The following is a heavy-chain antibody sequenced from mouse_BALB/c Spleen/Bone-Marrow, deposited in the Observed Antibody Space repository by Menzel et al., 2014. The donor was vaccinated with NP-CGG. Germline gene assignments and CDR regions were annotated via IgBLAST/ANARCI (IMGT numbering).Heavy chain of an antibody. V-gene: IGHV14-3*02. CDR3: ASYYYGSSLFAY. CDR2: IDPANGNT. Sequence: VQLKESGAELVKPGAPVKLSCTASGFNIKDTYMHWVKQRPEQGLEWIGRIDPANGNTKYDPKFQGKATMTADTSSNTAYLQLSSLTSEDTAVYYCASYYYGSSLFAYWGQGTLVTVSA. D-gene: IGHD1-1*01. J-gene: IGHJ3*01. CDR1: GFNIKDTY.